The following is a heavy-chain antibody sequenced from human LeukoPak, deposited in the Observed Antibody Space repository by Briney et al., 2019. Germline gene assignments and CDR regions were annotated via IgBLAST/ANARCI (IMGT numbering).Heavy chain of an antibody. CDR1: GGSISSGGYY. J-gene: IGHJ4*02. Sequence: PSETLSLTCTVSGGSISSGGYYWSWIRQHPGKGLEWIGYIYYSGSTYYNPSLKSRVTISVDTSKNQFSLKLSSVTAADMAVYYCARETGPAEFDYWGQGTLVTVSS. V-gene: IGHV4-31*03. CDR2: IYYSGST. D-gene: IGHD1-1*01. CDR3: ARETGPAEFDY.